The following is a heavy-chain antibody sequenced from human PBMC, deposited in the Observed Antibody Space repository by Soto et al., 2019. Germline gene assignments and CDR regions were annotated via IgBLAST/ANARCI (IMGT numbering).Heavy chain of an antibody. J-gene: IGHJ2*01. V-gene: IGHV4-30-4*01. D-gene: IGHD4-17*01. CDR1: GGSISSGDYY. CDR2: IYYSGST. Sequence: QVQLQESGPGLVKPSQTLSLTCTVSGGSISSGDYYWSWIRQPPGKGLEWIGYIYYSGSTYYNPSLKSRVTISVDTSKNQFSLKLSPVTAADKAVYYCDRAYYGDSMSENWYFDLWGRGTLVTVSS. CDR3: DRAYYGDSMSENWYFDL.